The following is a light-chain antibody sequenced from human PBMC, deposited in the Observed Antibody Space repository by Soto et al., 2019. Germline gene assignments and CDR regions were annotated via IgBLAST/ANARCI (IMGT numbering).Light chain of an antibody. CDR3: SSYTRSSTLV. V-gene: IGLV2-14*01. CDR1: SSDVGGYNY. CDR2: DVS. Sequence: QSALTQPASVSGSPGQSITISRTGTSSDVGGYNYVSWYQQHPGKAPKLMIYDVSNRPSGVSNRFSGSKSGNTASLTISGLQAEDEADYYCSSYTRSSTLVFGGGTKVTVL. J-gene: IGLJ2*01.